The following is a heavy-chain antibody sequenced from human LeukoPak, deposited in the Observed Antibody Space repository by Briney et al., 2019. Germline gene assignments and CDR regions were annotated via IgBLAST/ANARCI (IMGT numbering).Heavy chain of an antibody. CDR2: INGGGGNT. D-gene: IGHD2-21*02. CDR3: AKVAHGGDRFDS. V-gene: IGHV3-23*01. Sequence: GGSLRLSCAASGFTFSSYAMSWVRQAPGKGLEWVSGINGGGGNTYYADSVKGRFTISRDNSKNTLYLQMNSLRAEDTALYYCAKVAHGGDRFDSWGQGTLVTVSS. J-gene: IGHJ5*01. CDR1: GFTFSSYA.